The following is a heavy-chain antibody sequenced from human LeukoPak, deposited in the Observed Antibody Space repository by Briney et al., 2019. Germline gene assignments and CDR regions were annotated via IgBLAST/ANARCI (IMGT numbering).Heavy chain of an antibody. J-gene: IGHJ5*02. D-gene: IGHD3-3*01. CDR3: ARPPIFGVVNAKLGNWFDP. Sequence: TSETLSLTCTVSGGSISSSSYYWGWIRNPPGKGLEWFGGIYYSGSTYYNPSLKSRVTISVDTSKNQFSLKLSSVTAADTAVYYCARPPIFGVVNAKLGNWFDPWGQGTLVTVSS. CDR1: GGSISSSSYY. CDR2: IYYSGST. V-gene: IGHV4-39*01.